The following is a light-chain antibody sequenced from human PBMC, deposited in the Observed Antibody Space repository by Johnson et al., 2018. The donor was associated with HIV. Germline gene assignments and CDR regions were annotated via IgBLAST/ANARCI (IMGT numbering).Light chain of an antibody. CDR3: GTWDSSLSAGRAG. Sequence: QSVLTQPPSVSAAPGQKVTISCSGSSSNIGNNYISWYQQVPGTAPKLLIYDNDKRPLGIPDRFSGSKSGTSATLGITGLQTGDEADYYCGTWDSSLSAGRAGFGPVTRVTVL. CDR2: DND. J-gene: IGLJ1*01. V-gene: IGLV1-51*01. CDR1: SSNIGNNY.